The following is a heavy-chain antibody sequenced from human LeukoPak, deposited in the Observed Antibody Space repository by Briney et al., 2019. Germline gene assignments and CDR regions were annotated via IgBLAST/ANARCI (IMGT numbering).Heavy chain of an antibody. D-gene: IGHD5-18*01. V-gene: IGHV3-15*01. J-gene: IGHJ3*02. CDR2: IKSKTDGGTT. Sequence: PGGSLRLSCAASGFTFSNAWMSWVRQAPGKGLEWVGRIKSKTDGGTTDYAAPVKGRFTISRDDSKNTLYLQMNSLKTEDIAVYYCTGTTAMVPLDAFDIWGQGTMVTVSS. CDR3: TGTTAMVPLDAFDI. CDR1: GFTFSNAW.